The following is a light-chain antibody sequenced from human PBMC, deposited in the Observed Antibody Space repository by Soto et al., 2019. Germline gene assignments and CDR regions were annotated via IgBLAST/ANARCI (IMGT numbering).Light chain of an antibody. CDR2: GPS. Sequence: IVLTQSPGTLSLSPGERATLSCRASQSVTSNYLAWYQQKPGQAPRLLIYGPSTKASDIPDRFSGSVSGTDFTLTSSRLEHEDFAIYYCQQYGTSPRITFGQGTRLDIK. J-gene: IGKJ5*01. V-gene: IGKV3-20*01. CDR1: QSVTSNY. CDR3: QQYGTSPRIT.